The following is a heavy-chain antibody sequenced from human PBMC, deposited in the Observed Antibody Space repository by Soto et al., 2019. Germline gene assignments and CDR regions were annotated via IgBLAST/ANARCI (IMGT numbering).Heavy chain of an antibody. CDR2: VHYSGTS. V-gene: IGHV4-39*01. Sequence: QLQLQESGPGLVKPSETLSLTCSVSGGSISGSRHYWGWIRQPPGKGLEWIGHVHYSGTSYYYPSLNSRVTIATDTSKNQFSLKLTSVTAADTGVYYCAARYCTDAVCYYFDYWGQGTLVTVSS. D-gene: IGHD2-8*01. CDR1: GGSISGSRHY. J-gene: IGHJ4*02. CDR3: AARYCTDAVCYYFDY.